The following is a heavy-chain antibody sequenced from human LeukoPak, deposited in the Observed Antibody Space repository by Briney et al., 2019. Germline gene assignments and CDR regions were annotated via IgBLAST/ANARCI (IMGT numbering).Heavy chain of an antibody. CDR3: ARDLYYYDSSGYYMDY. CDR2: ISYDGSNK. V-gene: IGHV3-30*04. J-gene: IGHJ4*02. CDR1: GFTFCSYA. Sequence: GGSPRLSCAASGFTFCSYAMHWVRQAPGKGLEWVAVISYDGSNKYYADSVKGRFTISRDNSKNTLYLQMNSLRAEDTAVYYCARDLYYYDSSGYYMDYWGQGTLVTVSS. D-gene: IGHD3-22*01.